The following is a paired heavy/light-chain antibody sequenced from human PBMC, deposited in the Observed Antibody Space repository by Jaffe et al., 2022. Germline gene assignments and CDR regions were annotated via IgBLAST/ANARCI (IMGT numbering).Heavy chain of an antibody. D-gene: IGHD1-1*01. CDR2: IYYSGST. Sequence: QLQLQESGPGLVKPSETLSLTCTVSGGSVTSNSCYWGWIRQSPGKGLEWIGSIYYSGSTYYNPSLKSRVTISVDTSNNQFSLKLSSVTAADTAVYYCARRATTGTTAWFDPWGQGTLVTVSS. CDR3: ARRATTGTTAWFDP. J-gene: IGHJ5*02. CDR1: GGSVTSNSCY. V-gene: IGHV4-39*01.
Light chain of an antibody. CDR1: SSNIGSNY. J-gene: IGLJ3*02. V-gene: IGLV1-47*01. Sequence: QSVLTQPPSASGTPGQRVTISCSGSSSNIGSNYVYWYQQLPGTAPKLLIYRNNQRPSGVPDRFSGSRSGTSASLAISGLRSEDEADYYCAAWDDSLSAQVFGGGTKLTVL. CDR3: AAWDDSLSAQV. CDR2: RNN.